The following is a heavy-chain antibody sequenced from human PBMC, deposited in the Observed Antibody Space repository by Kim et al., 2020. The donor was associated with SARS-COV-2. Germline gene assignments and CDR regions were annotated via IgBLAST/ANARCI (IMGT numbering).Heavy chain of an antibody. CDR1: GYTFTSYG. D-gene: IGHD3-3*01. Sequence: ASVKVSCKASGYTFTSYGISWVRQAPGQGLEWMGWISAYNGNTNYAQKLQGRVTMTTDTSTSTAYMELRSLRSDDTAVYYCARDLGGGFLEWLFIFDYWGPGNPGHRLL. V-gene: IGHV1-18*01. CDR2: ISAYNGNT. CDR3: ARDLGGGFLEWLFIFDY. J-gene: IGHJ4*02.